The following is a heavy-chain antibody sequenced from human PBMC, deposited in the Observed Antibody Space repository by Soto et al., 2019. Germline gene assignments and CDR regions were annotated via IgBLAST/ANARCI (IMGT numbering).Heavy chain of an antibody. J-gene: IGHJ6*03. Sequence: GESLKISCKGSGYSFTSYWIGWVRQTPGKGLEWMGIIYPGDSDIRYSPSFQGQVTISADKSSSTAYLQWSSLKASDTAMYYCARHVGPGPYYYYYMDVWGKGTTVTVSS. D-gene: IGHD1-26*01. CDR2: IYPGDSDI. V-gene: IGHV5-51*01. CDR3: ARHVGPGPYYYYYMDV. CDR1: GYSFTSYW.